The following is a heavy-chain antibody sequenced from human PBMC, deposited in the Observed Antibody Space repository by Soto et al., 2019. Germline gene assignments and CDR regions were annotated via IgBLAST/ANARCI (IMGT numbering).Heavy chain of an antibody. Sequence: EVQLVESGGDLIQPGGSLRISCAASGFTFSTSWMHWVRQTPGEGLAWVSRINSDGTTINYADSVKGRFTISRDNAKNTLYLQMNSLRADDTAAYYCTRAGSYRFDYWGQGTLVTVSS. V-gene: IGHV3-74*01. CDR1: GFTFSTSW. CDR2: INSDGTTI. D-gene: IGHD1-26*01. J-gene: IGHJ4*02. CDR3: TRAGSYRFDY.